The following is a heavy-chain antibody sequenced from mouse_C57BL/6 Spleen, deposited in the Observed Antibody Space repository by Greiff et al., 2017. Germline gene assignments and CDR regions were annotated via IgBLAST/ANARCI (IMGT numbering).Heavy chain of an antibody. Sequence: EVMLVESGGDLVKPGGSLKLSCAASGFTFSSYGMSWVRQTPDKRLEWVATISSGGSYTYYPDSVKGRFTISRDNAKNTLYLQMSSLKSEDTAMYYCARDYDYLYAMDYWGQGTSVTVSS. J-gene: IGHJ4*01. V-gene: IGHV5-6*01. D-gene: IGHD2-4*01. CDR3: ARDYDYLYAMDY. CDR1: GFTFSSYG. CDR2: ISSGGSYT.